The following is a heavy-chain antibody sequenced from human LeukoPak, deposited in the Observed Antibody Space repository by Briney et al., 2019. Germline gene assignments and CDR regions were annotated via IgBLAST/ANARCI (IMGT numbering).Heavy chain of an antibody. CDR3: ASSVFGVVMNYYYMDV. J-gene: IGHJ6*03. CDR1: GVSISSYY. V-gene: IGHV4-4*07. D-gene: IGHD3-3*01. Sequence: PSETLSLTCTVSGVSISSYYWSWIRQPAGKGLEWIGRIYTSGSTNYNPSLKSRVTMSVDTSKNQFSLKLSSVTAADTAVYYCASSVFGVVMNYYYMDVWGKGTTVTVSS. CDR2: IYTSGST.